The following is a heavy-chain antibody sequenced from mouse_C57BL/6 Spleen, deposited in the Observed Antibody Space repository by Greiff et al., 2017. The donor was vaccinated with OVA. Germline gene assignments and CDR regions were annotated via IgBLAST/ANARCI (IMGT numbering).Heavy chain of an antibody. CDR1: GFSFNTYA. V-gene: IGHV10-1*01. Sequence: EVHLVESGGGLVQPKGSLKLSCAASGFSFNTYAMNWVRQAPGKGLEWVARIRSKSNNYATYYADSVKDRFTISRDDSESMLYLQMNNLKTEDTAMYYCVREGFTTVVATNWYFDVWGTGTTVTVSS. CDR3: VREGFTTVVATNWYFDV. J-gene: IGHJ1*03. D-gene: IGHD1-1*01. CDR2: IRSKSNNYAT.